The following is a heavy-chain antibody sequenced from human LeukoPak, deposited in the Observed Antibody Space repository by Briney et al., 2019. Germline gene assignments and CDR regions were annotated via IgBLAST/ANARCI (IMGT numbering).Heavy chain of an antibody. CDR2: IYGSGNT. D-gene: IGHD3-22*01. CDR1: GDSILSNY. Sequence: PSETLSLTCSVSGDSILSNYWSWIRQPAGKGLEWIGHIYGSGNTNYNPSLKSRVTMSVDNSKNQFSLKLSSVTAADTAVYYCARRSGGGYYYYWGQGTLVTVSS. J-gene: IGHJ4*02. CDR3: ARRSGGGYYYY. V-gene: IGHV4-4*07.